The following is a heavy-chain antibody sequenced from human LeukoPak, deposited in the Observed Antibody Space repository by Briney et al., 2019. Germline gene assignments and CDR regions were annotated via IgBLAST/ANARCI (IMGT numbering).Heavy chain of an antibody. Sequence: ASVKVSCKASGYTFPTYGISWVRQAPGQGLEWMGWISTSNGDTKYAQKLQGRVTMTTDTSTSTAYMELRNLRSDDTAVYYCAREGLGELTLDYWGQGTLVTVSS. CDR2: ISTSNGDT. V-gene: IGHV1-18*01. D-gene: IGHD3-16*01. CDR1: GYTFPTYG. J-gene: IGHJ4*02. CDR3: AREGLGELTLDY.